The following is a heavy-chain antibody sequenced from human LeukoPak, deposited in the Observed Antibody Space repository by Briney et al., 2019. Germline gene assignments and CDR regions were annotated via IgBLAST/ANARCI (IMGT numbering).Heavy chain of an antibody. CDR2: IIVGTGVT. J-gene: IGHJ3*02. V-gene: IGHV1-58*01. Sequence: SVKVSCKASGFTFSNSAVQWVRQARGQRLEWVGWIIVGTGVTNYAQSLQGRVTITRDLSTSTAYMELTSLTSEDTAVYYCAAERYGGLSDCCNFEIWGQGTMVTVSS. CDR1: GFTFSNSA. D-gene: IGHD4-23*01. CDR3: AAERYGGLSDCCNFEI.